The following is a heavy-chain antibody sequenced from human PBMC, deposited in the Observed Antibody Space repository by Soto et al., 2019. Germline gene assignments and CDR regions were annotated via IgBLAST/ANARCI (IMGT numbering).Heavy chain of an antibody. CDR3: ARDGCVTATCAGGGNWFDP. J-gene: IGHJ5*02. D-gene: IGHD3-16*01. CDR2: INPSGGRT. Sequence: QVQLVQSGAEVKKPGASVKISCKASGYTFTTYYMHWVRQATGQGLEWIGIINPSGGRTTYAQNFQGRVNMTRDTSTSTVYMELSSLRSEDTAIYYCARDGCVTATCAGGGNWFDPWGQGTPVTVSS. V-gene: IGHV1-46*01. CDR1: GYTFTTYY.